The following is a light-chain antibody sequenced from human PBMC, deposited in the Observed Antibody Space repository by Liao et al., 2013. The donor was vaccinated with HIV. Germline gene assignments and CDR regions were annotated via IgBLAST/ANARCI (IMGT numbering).Light chain of an antibody. CDR3: QAWDSRTVA. Sequence: SYVLTQPPSVSVAPGRTATITCGGDNIGGKSVHWYQQKPGQAPVLVIYYDNEWPSGIPERFSGSNSGNTATLTISGTQAMDEADYYCQAWDSRTVAFGGGTKLTVL. V-gene: IGLV3-21*01. CDR1: NIGGKS. J-gene: IGLJ2*01. CDR2: YDN.